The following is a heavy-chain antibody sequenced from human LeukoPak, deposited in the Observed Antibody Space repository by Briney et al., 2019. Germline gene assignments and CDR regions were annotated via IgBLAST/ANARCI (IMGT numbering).Heavy chain of an antibody. CDR2: IYYSGST. V-gene: IGHV4-59*01. CDR3: ARVTWSGYYVDY. J-gene: IGHJ4*02. CDR1: GGSISSYY. Sequence: SETLSLTCTVSGGSISSYYWSWIRQPPGKGLEWIGYIYYSGSTNYKPSLKSRVTISVETSKNQFSLKLRSVTAADTAVYYCARVTWSGYYVDYWGQGTLVTVSS. D-gene: IGHD3-3*01.